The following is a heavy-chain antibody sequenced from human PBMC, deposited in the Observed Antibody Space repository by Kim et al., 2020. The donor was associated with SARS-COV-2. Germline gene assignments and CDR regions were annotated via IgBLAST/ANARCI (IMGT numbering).Heavy chain of an antibody. CDR1: GYTFTSYA. D-gene: IGHD6-19*01. J-gene: IGHJ5*02. CDR3: ARDTSGWYAPNWFDP. V-gene: IGHV1-3*01. Sequence: ASVKVSCKASGYTFTSYAMHWVRQAPGQRLEWMGWINAGNGNTKYSQKFQGRVTITRDTSASTAYMELSSLRSEDTAVYYCARDTSGWYAPNWFDPWGQGTLVTVSS. CDR2: INAGNGNT.